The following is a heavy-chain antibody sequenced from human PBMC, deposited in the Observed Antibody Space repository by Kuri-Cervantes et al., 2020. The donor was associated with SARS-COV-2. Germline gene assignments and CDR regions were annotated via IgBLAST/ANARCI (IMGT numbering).Heavy chain of an antibody. D-gene: IGHD4-17*01. Sequence: ASVKVSCKGSGYSFTSYWISWVRQAPGQGLEWMGWISAYNGNTNYAQKLQGRVTMTTDTSTSTAYMELRSLRSDDTAVYYCARDHTRSGDGDYSLGWGQGTLVTVSS. CDR2: ISAYNGNT. CDR3: ARDHTRSGDGDYSLG. CDR1: GYSFTSYW. J-gene: IGHJ4*02. V-gene: IGHV1-18*04.